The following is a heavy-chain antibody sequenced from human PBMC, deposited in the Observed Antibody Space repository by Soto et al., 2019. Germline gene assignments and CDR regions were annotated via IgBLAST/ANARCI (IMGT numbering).Heavy chain of an antibody. V-gene: IGHV1-69*06. D-gene: IGHD2-15*01. Sequence: QVQLVQSGAEVKKPGSSVKVSCKASGGTFSTNPISWVRQAPGQGLEWMGGTGSGTGPGNHAQTFQGRLTITVDKSTSTVYMELSSLSSEDTAVYYCARRDSGGFYRYFDSWGQGTLVTVSS. J-gene: IGHJ4*02. CDR1: GGTFSTNP. CDR2: TGSGTGPG. CDR3: ARRDSGGFYRYFDS.